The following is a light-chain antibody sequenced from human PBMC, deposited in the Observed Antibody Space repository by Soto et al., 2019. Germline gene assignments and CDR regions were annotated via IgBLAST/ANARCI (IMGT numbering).Light chain of an antibody. V-gene: IGKV1-39*01. CDR1: QGIIRY. CDR3: QQSYSGPLT. CDR2: AAS. Sequence: DIRMTQSPSSLTASVGDRVTITCRASQGIIRYLNWYQQKPGKAPKLLIYAASSLQSGVPSRFSGSGSGTDFTISISSLQPEDFATYFCQQSYSGPLTFGRGTKVE. J-gene: IGKJ4*02.